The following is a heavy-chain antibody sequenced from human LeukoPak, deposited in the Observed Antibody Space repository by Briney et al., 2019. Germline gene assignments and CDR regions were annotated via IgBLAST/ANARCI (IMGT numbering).Heavy chain of an antibody. V-gene: IGHV3-23*01. Sequence: SGGSLRLSCAASGFTFTNYAMNWVRQAPGKGLEWVSAVRGGGTNTYYADSVKGRFTISRENSKNTLYLQMNSLRAEDTAVYYCARDERAAFDSWGQGTLVTVSS. J-gene: IGHJ4*02. CDR1: GFTFTNYA. CDR3: ARDERAAFDS. D-gene: IGHD1-1*01. CDR2: VRGGGTNT.